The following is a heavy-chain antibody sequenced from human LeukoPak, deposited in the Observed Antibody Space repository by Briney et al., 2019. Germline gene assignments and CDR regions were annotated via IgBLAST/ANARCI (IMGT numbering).Heavy chain of an antibody. D-gene: IGHD3-22*01. Sequence: GESPKITCKGSGYSFTSYWSGWVRQMPGKGLEWGGIIYPGDSDTRYSPSFQGQVTISADKSISTAYLQWSSLKASDTAMYYCARRPYDTRAFDIWGQGTMVTVSS. CDR3: ARRPYDTRAFDI. V-gene: IGHV5-51*01. CDR2: IYPGDSDT. CDR1: GYSFTSYW. J-gene: IGHJ3*02.